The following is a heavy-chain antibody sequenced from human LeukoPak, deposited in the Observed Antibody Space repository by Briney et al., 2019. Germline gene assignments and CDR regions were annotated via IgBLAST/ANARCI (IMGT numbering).Heavy chain of an antibody. CDR2: INPNSGGT. J-gene: IGHJ5*02. D-gene: IGHD3-3*01. CDR3: ARLYYDFWSGYSPYNWFDP. V-gene: IGHV1-2*02. CDR1: GYTFTGYY. Sequence: ASVKVSCKASGYTFTGYYMHWVRQAPGQGLEWMGWINPNSGGTNYAQKFQGRVTMTRDTSISTAYMELSRLRSDDTAVYYCARLYYDFWSGYSPYNWFDPWGQGTLVTVSS.